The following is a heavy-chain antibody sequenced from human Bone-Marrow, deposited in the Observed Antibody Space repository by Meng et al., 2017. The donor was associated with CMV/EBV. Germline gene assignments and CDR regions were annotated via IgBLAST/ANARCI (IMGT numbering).Heavy chain of an antibody. CDR1: GASIYSGSYY. D-gene: IGHD3-16*02. J-gene: IGHJ4*02. V-gene: IGHV4-31*02. CDR3: ARVYIWGNYRLDY. CDR2: ISYSATT. Sequence: VSGASIYSGSYYWSWIRQHPGKGLEWIGYISYSATTYYNPSLKSRVTISVDTSKNQFSLKLSSVTATDTAVYFCARVYIWGNYRLDYWGQGALVTVPS.